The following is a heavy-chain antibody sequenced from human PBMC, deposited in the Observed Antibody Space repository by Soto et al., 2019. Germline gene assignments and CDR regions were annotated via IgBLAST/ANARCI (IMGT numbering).Heavy chain of an antibody. CDR2: FSGGGDTT. CDR1: GFTFNNYA. V-gene: IGHV3-23*01. Sequence: EVQLLESGGGLVQPGGSLRLSCAASGFTFNNYAMSWVRQAPGKGLEWVSAFSGGGDTTSYADSVKGRFTVSRDGSKNTLYLQMNSLRAEDTAVYYCAKGRGGSGSLTPRVDFWGQGTLVTVSS. CDR3: AKGRGGSGSLTPRVDF. J-gene: IGHJ4*02. D-gene: IGHD3-10*01.